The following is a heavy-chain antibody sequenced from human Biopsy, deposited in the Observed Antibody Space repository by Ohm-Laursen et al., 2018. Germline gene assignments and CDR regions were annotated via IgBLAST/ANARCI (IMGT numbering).Heavy chain of an antibody. D-gene: IGHD6-19*01. Sequence: SDTLSLTCAVYGGSFSGYYGSWIRQPPGKGLEWIGEINHSGSTNYNPSLKSRVTISVDTSKNQFSLKLSSVTAADTAVYYCARGRLRAVARFDYWSQGTLVTVSS. CDR2: INHSGST. CDR3: ARGRLRAVARFDY. V-gene: IGHV4-34*01. CDR1: GGSFSGYY. J-gene: IGHJ4*02.